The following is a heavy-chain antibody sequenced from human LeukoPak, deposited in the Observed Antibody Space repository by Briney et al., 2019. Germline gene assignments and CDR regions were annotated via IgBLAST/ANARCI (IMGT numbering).Heavy chain of an antibody. V-gene: IGHV1-8*01. Sequence: ASVKVSCKASGYTFTSYDINWVRQATGQGLEWMGWMNPNIGNTGYAQKFQGRVTMTRNTSIRTAYMELSSLRSEDTAVYYCAARVVTAIPYWGQGTLVTVSS. CDR3: AARVVTAIPY. CDR1: GYTFTSYD. D-gene: IGHD2-21*02. J-gene: IGHJ4*02. CDR2: MNPNIGNT.